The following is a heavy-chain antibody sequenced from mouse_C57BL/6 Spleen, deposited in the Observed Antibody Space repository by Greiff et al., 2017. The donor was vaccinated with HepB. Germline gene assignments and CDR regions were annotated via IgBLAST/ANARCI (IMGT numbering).Heavy chain of an antibody. D-gene: IGHD2-5*01. CDR3: ARYSSYGYFDV. CDR2: IYPGDGDT. V-gene: IGHV1-82*01. Sequence: VQRVESGPELVKPGASVKISCKASGYAFSSSWMNWVKQRPGKGLEWIGRIYPGDGDTNYNGKFKGKATLTADKSSSTAYMQLSSLTSEDSAVYFCARYSSYGYFDVWGTGTTVTVSS. J-gene: IGHJ1*03. CDR1: GYAFSSSW.